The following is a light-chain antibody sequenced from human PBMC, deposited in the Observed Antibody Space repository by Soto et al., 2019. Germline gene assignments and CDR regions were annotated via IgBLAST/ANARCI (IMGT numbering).Light chain of an antibody. CDR1: TSNIPYNY. V-gene: IGLV1-51*01. J-gene: IGLJ2*01. CDR3: GTWDTNLRTGV. CDR2: DNT. Sequence: QSVLTQPPSVSAAPGQKVTISCSGSTSNIPYNYVSWYQRLPGAAPNLLIYDNTKRPSGIPDRFSGSKSGTSATLDITGLQTGDEGDYFCGTWDTNLRTGVFGGGTKLTVL.